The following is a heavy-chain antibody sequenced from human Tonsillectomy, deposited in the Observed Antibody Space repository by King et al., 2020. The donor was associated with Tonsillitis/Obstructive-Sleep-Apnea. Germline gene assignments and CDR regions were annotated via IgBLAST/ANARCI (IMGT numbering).Heavy chain of an antibody. D-gene: IGHD3-22*01. Sequence: VQLVESGGGLVQPGRSLRLSCAASGFTFDDYAMHWVRQAPGKGLEWVSGISWNSGSIGYAGSVKGRRTISRDNAKNFLYLQMNSLRAEDTALYYCSKDRSPYYYDSSGYYSGLDYWGQGTLVTVSS. CDR2: ISWNSGSI. V-gene: IGHV3-9*01. J-gene: IGHJ4*02. CDR3: SKDRSPYYYDSSGYYSGLDY. CDR1: GFTFDDYA.